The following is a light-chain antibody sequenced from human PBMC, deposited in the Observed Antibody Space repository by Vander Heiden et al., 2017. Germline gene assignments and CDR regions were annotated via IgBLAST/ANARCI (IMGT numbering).Light chain of an antibody. Sequence: DIQLTPSPSFLSASVGDRVTITCRASQGISSHLAWYQQKPGKAPNLLVYAASTLQSGVPSRFSGSASGTEFTLTISSLQPEDFATYYCQQFNSFPLTFGGGTKVEIK. CDR3: QQFNSFPLT. V-gene: IGKV1-9*01. J-gene: IGKJ4*01. CDR2: AAS. CDR1: QGISSH.